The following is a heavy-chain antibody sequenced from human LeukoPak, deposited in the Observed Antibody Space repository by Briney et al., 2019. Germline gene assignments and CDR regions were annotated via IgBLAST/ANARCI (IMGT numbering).Heavy chain of an antibody. CDR1: GYTFTSYY. CDR2: INPSGGST. J-gene: IGHJ4*02. V-gene: IGHV1-46*01. Sequence: GASVKVSFKASGYTFTSYYMHWVRQAPGQGLEWMGIINPSGGSTSYAQKFQGRVTMTRDTSTSTVYMELSSLRSEDTAVYYCAREESPPDIVVVPAALDYWGQGTLVTVSS. D-gene: IGHD2-2*01. CDR3: AREESPPDIVVVPAALDY.